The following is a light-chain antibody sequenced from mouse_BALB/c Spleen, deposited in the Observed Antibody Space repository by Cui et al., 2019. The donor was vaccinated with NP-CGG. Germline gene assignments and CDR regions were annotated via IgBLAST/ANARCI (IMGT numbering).Light chain of an antibody. CDR1: TGAVTTSNY. V-gene: IGLV1*01. CDR2: GTN. CDR3: ALWYSNHWV. Sequence: QAVVTQESALTTSPGETVTLTCRSSTGAVTTSNYANWVQEKPDHFFTGLISGTNNRAPGVPARFSGSLIGDKAALTITGAQTEDEAIYFCALWYSNHWVFGGGTKTDCP. J-gene: IGLJ1*01.